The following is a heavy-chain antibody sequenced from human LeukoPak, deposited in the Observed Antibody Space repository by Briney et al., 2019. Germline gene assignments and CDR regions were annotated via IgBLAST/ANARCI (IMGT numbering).Heavy chain of an antibody. CDR1: GFTFSTYT. J-gene: IGHJ4*02. CDR2: IGGDGGGT. Sequence: GGSLRLSCIASGFTFSTYTMARVRQAQGGGLEWVSAIGGDGGGTFYADSVKGRFAISRDNSKSTLYLQMNSLRAEDTAVYYCLKDFGRNLGGPGYWGRGTLVTVSA. CDR3: LKDFGRNLGGPGY. V-gene: IGHV3-23*01. D-gene: IGHD3-10*01.